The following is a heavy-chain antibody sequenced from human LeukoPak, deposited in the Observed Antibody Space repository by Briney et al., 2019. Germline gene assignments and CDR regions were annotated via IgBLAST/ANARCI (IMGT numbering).Heavy chain of an antibody. Sequence: SQTLSLTCTVSGCSISSGGYYWSWIRQHPGKGLEWIGYIYYSGSTYYNPSLKSRVTISVDTSKNQFSLKLSSVTAADTAVYYCARSPLNRGYFDYWGQGTLVTVSS. CDR1: GCSISSGGYY. CDR3: ARSPLNRGYFDY. CDR2: IYYSGST. J-gene: IGHJ4*02. V-gene: IGHV4-31*03. D-gene: IGHD3-10*01.